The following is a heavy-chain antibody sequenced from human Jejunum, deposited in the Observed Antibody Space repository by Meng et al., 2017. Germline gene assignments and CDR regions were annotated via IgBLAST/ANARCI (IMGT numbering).Heavy chain of an antibody. D-gene: IGHD4-23*01. CDR3: ARATAGNSEYFQN. CDR2: IHYSGGT. Sequence: QVQLPESGPGLVKPAQTLSLTFPVSGGSMTSAGHYWSWIRQDPGKGLEWIGYIHYSGGTYYNPSLKSRVTISVDTSKNQFSLKLNSVSAADTAVYYCARATAGNSEYFQNWGQGTLVTVS. V-gene: IGHV4-31*03. CDR1: GGSMTSAGHY. J-gene: IGHJ1*01.